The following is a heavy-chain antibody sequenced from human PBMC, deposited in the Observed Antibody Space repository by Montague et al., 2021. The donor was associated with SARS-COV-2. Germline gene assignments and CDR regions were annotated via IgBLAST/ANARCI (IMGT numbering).Heavy chain of an antibody. CDR1: GESFSSDD. J-gene: IGHJ4*02. Sequence: SETLSLTCADYGESFSSDDWSWIRQPPGKGLEWIGDINHSGSTNYNPSLKSRVSISVDTSKNQFSLKLSSVTAADTAVYYCARAIVDVTMMVVVMTGVEHYFDFWGQGTLVTVSS. CDR2: INHSGST. V-gene: IGHV4-34*01. D-gene: IGHD3-22*01. CDR3: ARAIVDVTMMVVVMTGVEHYFDF.